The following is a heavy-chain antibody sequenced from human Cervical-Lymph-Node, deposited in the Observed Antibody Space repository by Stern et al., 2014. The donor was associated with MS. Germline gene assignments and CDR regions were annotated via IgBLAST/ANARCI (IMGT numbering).Heavy chain of an antibody. Sequence: QVQLVESGPGLVKPSETLSLTCTVSGGSITNRDYWGWIRQSPGKGLEWIGSVYYSGITYYRPSLQSRGTISIDTARDQFFLRLASVTATDTAVYFCARGVTAVTNYVPNWCFDLWGRGTLVTVSS. V-gene: IGHV4-39*02. CDR2: VYYSGIT. CDR1: GGSITNRDY. J-gene: IGHJ2*01. D-gene: IGHD4-11*01. CDR3: ARGVTAVTNYVPNWCFDL.